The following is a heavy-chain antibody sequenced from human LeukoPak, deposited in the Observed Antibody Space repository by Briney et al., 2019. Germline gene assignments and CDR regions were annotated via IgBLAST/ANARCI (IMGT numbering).Heavy chain of an antibody. Sequence: GRSLRLSCAASGFTFSSYSMNWVRQAPGKGLEWVSSISSSSSYIYYADSVKGRFTISRDNAKNSLYLQMNSLRAEDTAVYYCARVIESGWSDYYYYMDVWGKGTTVTVSS. CDR1: GFTFSSYS. CDR3: ARVIESGWSDYYYYMDV. J-gene: IGHJ6*03. V-gene: IGHV3-21*01. D-gene: IGHD6-19*01. CDR2: ISSSSSYI.